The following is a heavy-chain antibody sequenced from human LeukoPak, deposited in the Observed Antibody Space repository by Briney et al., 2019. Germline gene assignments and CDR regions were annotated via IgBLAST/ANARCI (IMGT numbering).Heavy chain of an antibody. Sequence: ASVKVSCKASGYTFTSYYMHWVRQAPGQGLEWMGIINPSGGSTSYAQKFQGRVTMTRDMSTSTVYMELSSLRSEDTAVYYCARSEHYYDSSGPAGWFDPWGQGTLVTVSS. CDR3: ARSEHYYDSSGPAGWFDP. D-gene: IGHD3-22*01. CDR1: GYTFTSYY. CDR2: INPSGGST. J-gene: IGHJ5*02. V-gene: IGHV1-46*01.